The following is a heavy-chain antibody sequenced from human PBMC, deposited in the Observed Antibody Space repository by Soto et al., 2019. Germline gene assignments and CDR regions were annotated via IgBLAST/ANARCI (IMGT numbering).Heavy chain of an antibody. CDR1: GFTFGDNA. Sequence: EVQLVESGGHMVQPGRSLRLSCTASGFTFGDNAMSWFRQAPGEGLEWVGFISSRDYGGTTEYAESVKGRFTISRDNSKSIAYLQMNSLKTEDTALYYCTRGWIFGTLTNWFDPWGQGTLVTVSS. CDR3: TRGWIFGTLTNWFDP. CDR2: ISSRDYGGTT. J-gene: IGHJ5*02. V-gene: IGHV3-49*03. D-gene: IGHD3-3*01.